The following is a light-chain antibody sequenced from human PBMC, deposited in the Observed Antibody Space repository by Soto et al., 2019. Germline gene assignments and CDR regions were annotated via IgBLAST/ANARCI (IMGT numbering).Light chain of an antibody. CDR3: SSYTTSSTYV. CDR2: EVS. CDR1: SSDVGAYNY. Sequence: QSALTQPASVSGSPGQSITTSCTGTSSDVGAYNYVSWYQQHPGKAPKLMIYEVSNRPSGVSNRFSGSKSGNTASLTISGLQAEDEADYHCSSYTTSSTYVFGTGTKLTVL. V-gene: IGLV2-14*01. J-gene: IGLJ1*01.